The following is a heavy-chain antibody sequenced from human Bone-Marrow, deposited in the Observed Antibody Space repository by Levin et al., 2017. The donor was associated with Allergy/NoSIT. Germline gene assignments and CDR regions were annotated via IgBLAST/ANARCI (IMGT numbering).Heavy chain of an antibody. D-gene: IGHD6-13*01. Sequence: PGGSLRLSCAVYGGSFSGYYWSWIRQPPGKGLEWIGEINHSGSTNYNPSLKSRVTISVDTSKNQFSLKLSSVTAADTAVYYCARAIAAAGFGTRFDPWGQGTLVTVSS. CDR3: ARAIAAAGFGTRFDP. J-gene: IGHJ5*02. CDR2: INHSGST. CDR1: GGSFSGYY. V-gene: IGHV4-34*01.